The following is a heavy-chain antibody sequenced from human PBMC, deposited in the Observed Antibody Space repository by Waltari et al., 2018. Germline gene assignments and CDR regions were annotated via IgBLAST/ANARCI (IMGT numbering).Heavy chain of an antibody. CDR1: GGSISSYY. CDR2: IYYSGST. CDR3: ARGDTAMVDFDY. Sequence: QVQLQESGPGLVKPSETLSLTCTVSGGSISSYYWSWIRQPPGKGLEWIGYIYYSGSTNYNPSLKSRVTISVDTSKNQFSLKLSSVTAVDTAVYYCARGDTAMVDFDYWGQGTLVTVSS. J-gene: IGHJ4*02. V-gene: IGHV4-59*01. D-gene: IGHD5-18*01.